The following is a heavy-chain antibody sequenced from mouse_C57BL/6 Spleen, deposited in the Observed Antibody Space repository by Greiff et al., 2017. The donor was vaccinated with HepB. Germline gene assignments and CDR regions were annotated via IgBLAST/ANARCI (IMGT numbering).Heavy chain of an antibody. J-gene: IGHJ1*03. CDR3: ARRAGTGYFDV. CDR2: INYDGSST. D-gene: IGHD3-3*01. CDR1: GFTFSDYY. Sequence: EVQLVESEGGLVQPGSSMKLSCTASGFTFSDYYMAWVRQVPEKGLEWVANINYDGSSTYYLDSLKSRFIISRDNAKNILYLQMSSLKSEDTATYYCARRAGTGYFDVWGTGTTVTVSS. V-gene: IGHV5-16*01.